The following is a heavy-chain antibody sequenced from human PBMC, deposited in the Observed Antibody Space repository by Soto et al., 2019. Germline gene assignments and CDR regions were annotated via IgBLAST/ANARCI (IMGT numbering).Heavy chain of an antibody. CDR1: GGSISGHY. D-gene: IGHD6-19*01. CDR2: IFYTGST. V-gene: IGHV4-59*11. Sequence: PSETLSLTCTVSGGSISGHYWIWIRQSPGKRLEWIGYIFYTGSTKYDPSLKGRVTLSVDTSKNRLYLRLSSVTAADTAVYYCARVGSSGWSPDYWGQGTLVTVSS. CDR3: ARVGSSGWSPDY. J-gene: IGHJ4*02.